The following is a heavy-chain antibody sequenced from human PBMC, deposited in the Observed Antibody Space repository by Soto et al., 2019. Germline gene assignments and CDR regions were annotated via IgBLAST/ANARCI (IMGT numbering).Heavy chain of an antibody. Sequence: GESLKISCKGSGYSFTSYWISWVRQMPGKGLEWMGRIDPSDSYTNYSPSFQGHVTISADKSISTAYLQWSSLKASDTAMYYCASSIGIVVVPAADFWFDPWGQGTLVTVS. J-gene: IGHJ5*02. CDR3: ASSIGIVVVPAADFWFDP. D-gene: IGHD2-2*01. CDR1: GYSFTSYW. V-gene: IGHV5-10-1*01. CDR2: IDPSDSYT.